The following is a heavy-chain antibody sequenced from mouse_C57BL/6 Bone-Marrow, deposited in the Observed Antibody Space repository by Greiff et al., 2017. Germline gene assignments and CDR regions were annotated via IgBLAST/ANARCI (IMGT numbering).Heavy chain of an antibody. CDR2: IDPSDCYT. CDR3: ASGRSTVVATGNWYCDV. J-gene: IGHJ1*03. D-gene: IGHD1-1*01. V-gene: IGHV1-59*01. Sequence: QVQLQQPGAELVRPGTSVKLSCKASGYTFTSYWMHWVKQRPGQGLEWIGVIDPSDCYTNYNQKFKGKATLTVDTSSSTAYMQLSSLTSEDSAVYYCASGRSTVVATGNWYCDVWGTGTTVTVSS. CDR1: GYTFTSYW.